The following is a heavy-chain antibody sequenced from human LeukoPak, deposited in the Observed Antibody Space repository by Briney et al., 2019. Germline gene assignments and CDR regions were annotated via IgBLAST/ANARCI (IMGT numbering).Heavy chain of an antibody. D-gene: IGHD6-19*01. CDR3: ATLDIAVAGHFDY. J-gene: IGHJ4*02. Sequence: GASVKVSCKVSGYTLTELSMHWVRQAPGKGLEWMGGFDPEDGETIYAQKFQGRVTMTEDTSTDTAYMELSSLRSEDAAVYYCATLDIAVAGHFDYWGQGTLVTVSS. CDR1: GYTLTELS. V-gene: IGHV1-24*01. CDR2: FDPEDGET.